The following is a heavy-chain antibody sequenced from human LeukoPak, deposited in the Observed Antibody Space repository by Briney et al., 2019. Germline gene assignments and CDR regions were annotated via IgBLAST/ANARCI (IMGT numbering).Heavy chain of an antibody. CDR1: GGSISSYY. CDR3: ASSSLDYYYYYGMDV. Sequence: PSETLSLTCTVSGGSISSYYWSWIRQPPGKGLEWIGYIYYSGSTNYNPSLKSRVTISVDTSKNQFSLKLSSVTAADTAVYYRASSSLDYYYYYGMDVGGQGTTVTVSS. V-gene: IGHV4-59*01. D-gene: IGHD6-13*01. J-gene: IGHJ6*02. CDR2: IYYSGST.